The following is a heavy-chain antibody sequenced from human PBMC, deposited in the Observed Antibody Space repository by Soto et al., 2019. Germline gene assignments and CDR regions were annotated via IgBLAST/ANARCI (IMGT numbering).Heavy chain of an antibody. CDR3: ANSPLRYYYYGMDV. V-gene: IGHV3-23*01. Sequence: PGGSLRLSCAASGFTFSSYAMSWVRQAPGKGLEWVSAISGSGGSTYYADSVKGRFTISRDNSKNTLYLQMNSLRAEDTAVYYCANSPLRYYYYGMDVWGQGTTVTVYS. CDR2: ISGSGGST. CDR1: GFTFSSYA. J-gene: IGHJ6*02.